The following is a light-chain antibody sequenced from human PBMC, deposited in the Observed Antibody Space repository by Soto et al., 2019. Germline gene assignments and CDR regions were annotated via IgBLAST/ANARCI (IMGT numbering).Light chain of an antibody. Sequence: EIVLTQSPGALSLPPGKRATLSCRASQSVDSNYLDWYQQKPGQAPRLLIYGASNRATGIPDRFSGSASGTDFALTISRLEPEDFAVYYCQQYGRSPLTFGPGTKVNIK. V-gene: IGKV3-20*01. CDR3: QQYGRSPLT. J-gene: IGKJ3*01. CDR2: GAS. CDR1: QSVDSNY.